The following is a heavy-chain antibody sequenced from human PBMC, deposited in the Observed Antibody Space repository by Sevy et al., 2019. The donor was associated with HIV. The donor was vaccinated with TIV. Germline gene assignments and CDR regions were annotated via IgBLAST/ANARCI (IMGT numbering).Heavy chain of an antibody. CDR3: ARGRPYSSGQHAFDI. Sequence: ASVKVSCKASGGTFSSYAISWVRQAPGQGLEWMGGIIPIFGTANYAQKFQGRVTITADKSTSTAYMELSSLGSEDTAVYYCARGRPYSSGQHAFDIWGQGTMVTVSS. CDR1: GGTFSSYA. V-gene: IGHV1-69*06. D-gene: IGHD6-19*01. J-gene: IGHJ3*02. CDR2: IIPIFGTA.